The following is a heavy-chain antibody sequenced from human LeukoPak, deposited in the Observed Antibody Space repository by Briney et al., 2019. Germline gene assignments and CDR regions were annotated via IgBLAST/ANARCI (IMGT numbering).Heavy chain of an antibody. CDR2: INSDETIS. Sequence: GGSLRLSCAASGFTFSSYWMHWVRQVPNQGLMWVSRINSDETISEYVDSVNGRFTISRDNSKNTLYLQMNSLRAEDTAVYYCGKDQYSSSWYIDYWGQGTLVTVSS. J-gene: IGHJ4*02. CDR3: GKDQYSSSWYIDY. CDR1: GFTFSSYW. V-gene: IGHV3-74*01. D-gene: IGHD6-13*01.